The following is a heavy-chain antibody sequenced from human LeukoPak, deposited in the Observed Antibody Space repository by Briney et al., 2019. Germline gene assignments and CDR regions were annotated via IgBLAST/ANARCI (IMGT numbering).Heavy chain of an antibody. Sequence: ASVKVSCTASGGTFSSYAISWVRQAPGQGLEWMGRIIPIFGIANYAQKFQGRVTITADKSTSTAYMELSSLRSEDTAVYYCARDLGRGYYDSSGYWGQGTLVTVSS. CDR2: IIPIFGIA. CDR3: ARDLGRGYYDSSGY. D-gene: IGHD3-22*01. J-gene: IGHJ4*02. V-gene: IGHV1-69*04. CDR1: GGTFSSYA.